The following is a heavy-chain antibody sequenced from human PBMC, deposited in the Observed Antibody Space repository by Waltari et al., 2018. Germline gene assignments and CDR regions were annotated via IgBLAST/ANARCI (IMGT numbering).Heavy chain of an antibody. CDR2: VFQSGSA. V-gene: IGHV4-4*02. CDR1: GDSISSLAW. D-gene: IGHD3-3*01. J-gene: IGHJ4*02. Sequence: QLQLQESGPGLVKSSGPLSLASTVSGDSISSLAWWPWVRQSPGKGLEWVGEVFQSGSANYNPSLRSRVNMSVDKSTNQFFLTLNSVTAADTAIYYCAKISLHREGYSWGQGTLVTVAS. CDR3: AKISLHREGYS.